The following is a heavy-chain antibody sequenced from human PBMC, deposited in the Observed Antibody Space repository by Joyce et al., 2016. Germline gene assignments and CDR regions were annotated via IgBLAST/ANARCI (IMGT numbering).Heavy chain of an antibody. CDR1: GFAFSTYT. Sequence: EVQLVESGGGLVKPGGSLRLSCAASGFAFSTYTMIWVRQAPGKGLEWVSSISDNSRFIYYADSLKGRFTISRDNAKNSLYLQMNSLRAEDTAVYYCGRVDPTEQPIDYWGQGTLVTVSS. CDR3: GRVDPTEQPIDY. D-gene: IGHD6-13*01. J-gene: IGHJ4*02. V-gene: IGHV3-21*01. CDR2: ISDNSRFI.